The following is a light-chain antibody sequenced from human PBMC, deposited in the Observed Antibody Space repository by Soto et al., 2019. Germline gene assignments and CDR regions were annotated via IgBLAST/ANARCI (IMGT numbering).Light chain of an antibody. CDR2: DAS. CDR1: QHISNW. J-gene: IGKJ2*01. V-gene: IGKV1-5*01. Sequence: DIQMTQSPSTLSASVGDRVTITCRASQHISNWLAWYQQRPGRAPNLLIHDASTLESGVPSRFSGSESVTEFTLTISSLKPDDFETYYCQQYYTLYTFGQGTKFEIK. CDR3: QQYYTLYT.